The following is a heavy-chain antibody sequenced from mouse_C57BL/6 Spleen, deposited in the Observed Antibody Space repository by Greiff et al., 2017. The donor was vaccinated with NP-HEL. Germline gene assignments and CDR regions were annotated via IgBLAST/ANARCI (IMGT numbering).Heavy chain of an antibody. CDR3: ARGVTTVVMPFDY. CDR2: IDPSDSYT. V-gene: IGHV1-50*01. CDR1: GYTFTSYW. D-gene: IGHD1-1*01. Sequence: QVQLQQPGAELVKPGASVKLSCKASGYTFTSYWMQWVKQRPGQGLAWIGEIDPSDSYTNSNQKFKGKATLTVDTSSSTAYMQLSSLTSEDSAVYYCARGVTTVVMPFDYWGQGTTLTVSS. J-gene: IGHJ2*01.